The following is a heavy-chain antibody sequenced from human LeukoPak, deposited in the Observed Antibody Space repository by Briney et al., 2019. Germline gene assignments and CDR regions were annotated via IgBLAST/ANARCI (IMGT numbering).Heavy chain of an antibody. Sequence: GGSLRLSCAASGFTFSSYAMSWVRQAPGKGLEWVSAISGSGGSTYYADSVKGRFTISGGNSKNTLYLQMNSLRAEDTAVYYCATRGNMDTATYAFDIWGPGTMVTVSS. CDR1: GFTFSSYA. V-gene: IGHV3-23*01. D-gene: IGHD5-18*01. J-gene: IGHJ3*02. CDR2: ISGSGGST. CDR3: ATRGNMDTATYAFDI.